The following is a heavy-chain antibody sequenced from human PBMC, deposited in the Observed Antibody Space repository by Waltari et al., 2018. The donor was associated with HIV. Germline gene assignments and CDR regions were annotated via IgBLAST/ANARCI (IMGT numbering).Heavy chain of an antibody. V-gene: IGHV3-30*01. J-gene: IGHJ3*02. CDR1: GFTFSRYD. CDR2: ISYEGSNK. CDR3: ARDQTMTRAFDI. Sequence: QVQLVESGGGVVQPGRSLRLSCAASGFTFSRYDMHWVRQAPGKGRGWVGVISYEGSNKYYADSVKGRFTISRDNSKTTLYLQMNSLRAEDTAVYYCARDQTMTRAFDIWGQGTMVTVSS. D-gene: IGHD3-22*01.